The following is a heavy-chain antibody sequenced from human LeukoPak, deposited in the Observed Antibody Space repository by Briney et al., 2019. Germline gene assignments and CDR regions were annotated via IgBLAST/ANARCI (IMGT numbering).Heavy chain of an antibody. CDR3: AKGTRVVVVAAPLGMDV. CDR1: GFTFSSYA. CDR2: ISGSGGST. D-gene: IGHD2-15*01. Sequence: GGSLRLSCAASGFTFSSYAMSWVRQAPGKGLEWVSAISGSGGSTYYADSVKGRFTISRDNSKNTLYLQMNSLRAEDTAVYYCAKGTRVVVVAAPLGMDVWGQGTTVTVSS. V-gene: IGHV3-23*01. J-gene: IGHJ6*02.